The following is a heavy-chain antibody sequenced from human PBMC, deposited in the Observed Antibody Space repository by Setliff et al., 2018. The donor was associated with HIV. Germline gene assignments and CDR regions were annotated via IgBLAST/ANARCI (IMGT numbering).Heavy chain of an antibody. CDR3: ARGRWDMSAAGTTEYFQY. J-gene: IGHJ1*01. V-gene: IGHV4-59*12. Sequence: SETLSLTCTVSSDSIRFYYWTWIRQPPGKGLEWIGNVYYTGSSDNNPSLKSRVTLSVDTSKHQFSLKLNSVTAADTAMYYCARGRWDMSAAGTTEYFQYWGQGTLVTVSS. D-gene: IGHD6-13*01. CDR2: VYYTGSS. CDR1: SDSIRFYY.